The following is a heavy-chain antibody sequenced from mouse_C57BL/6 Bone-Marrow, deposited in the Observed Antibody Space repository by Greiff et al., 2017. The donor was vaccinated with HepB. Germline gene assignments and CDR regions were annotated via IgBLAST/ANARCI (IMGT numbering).Heavy chain of an antibody. D-gene: IGHD2-4*01. J-gene: IGHJ4*01. Sequence: QVQLKESGPGLVAPSQSLSITCTVSGFSLTSYGVDWVRQSPGKGLEWLGVIWGVGSTNYNSALKSSLSISKDNSKSQVFLKMNSLQTDDTAMYYCARRLRRDYYAMEYWGQGTSVTVSS. CDR2: IWGVGST. CDR3: ARRLRRDYYAMEY. V-gene: IGHV2-6*01. CDR1: GFSLTSYG.